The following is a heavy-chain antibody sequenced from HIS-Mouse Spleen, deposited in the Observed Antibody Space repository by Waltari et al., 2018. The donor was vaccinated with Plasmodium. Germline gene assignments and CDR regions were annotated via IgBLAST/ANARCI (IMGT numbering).Heavy chain of an antibody. Sequence: QVQLVQSGSEVKKPGASVKVSCKASGYTFTGYYMHWVRQAPGQGLEWMGWINPNSGGTNYAKKFQGRVTRTRDTSISTAYMELSRLRSDDTAVYYCARDHWGDAFDIWGQGTMVTVSS. D-gene: IGHD7-27*01. V-gene: IGHV1-2*02. CDR2: INPNSGGT. CDR3: ARDHWGDAFDI. J-gene: IGHJ3*02. CDR1: GYTFTGYY.